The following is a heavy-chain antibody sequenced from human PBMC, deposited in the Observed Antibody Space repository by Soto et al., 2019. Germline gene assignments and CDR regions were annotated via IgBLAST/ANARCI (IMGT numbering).Heavy chain of an antibody. V-gene: IGHV1-69*01. J-gene: IGHJ4*02. D-gene: IGHD2-21*02. CDR2: IIPIFGTA. CDR1: GGTFSSYA. CDR3: SGAYGGNLRALSFDY. Sequence: QVQLVQSGAEVKKPGSSVKVSCKASGGTFSSYAISWVRQAPGQGLEWMGGIIPIFGTANYAQKFQGRVTIAADESTSTAYMELSSLRSEDTAVYYCSGAYGGNLRALSFDYWGQGTLVTVSS.